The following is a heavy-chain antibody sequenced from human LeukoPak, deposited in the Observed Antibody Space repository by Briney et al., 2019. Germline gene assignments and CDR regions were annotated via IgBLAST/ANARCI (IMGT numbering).Heavy chain of an antibody. D-gene: IGHD5-24*01. Sequence: SETLSLTCTVSGASVSSGSYYWTWIRQPPGKGLEWIGYIFYSGSTNYNPSLKSRVTISVDTSKKQLSLKLSSVTAADTAVYYCARQDDYNFDYWGQGTLVTVSS. CDR3: ARQDDYNFDY. V-gene: IGHV4-61*01. CDR2: IFYSGST. J-gene: IGHJ4*02. CDR1: GASVSSGSYY.